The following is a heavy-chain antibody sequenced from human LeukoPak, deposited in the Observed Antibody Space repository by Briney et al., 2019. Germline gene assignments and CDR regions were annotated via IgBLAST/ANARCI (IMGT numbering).Heavy chain of an antibody. CDR1: GGSIRSYY. CDR2: ISGSGGST. V-gene: IGHV3-23*01. D-gene: IGHD3-22*01. Sequence: ETLSLTCTVSGGSIRSYYWTWIRQPPGKGLEWFSAISGSGGSTYYADSVKGRFTISRDNSKNTLYLQMNSLRAEDTAVYYCAKAGYGYYDSSGYGWGQGTLVTVSS. J-gene: IGHJ4*02. CDR3: AKAGYGYYDSSGYG.